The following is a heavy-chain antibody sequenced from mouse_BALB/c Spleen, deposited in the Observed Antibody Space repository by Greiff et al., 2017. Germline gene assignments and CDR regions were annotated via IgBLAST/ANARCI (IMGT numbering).Heavy chain of an antibody. J-gene: IGHJ4*01. D-gene: IGHD3-2*02. V-gene: IGHV5-9-3*01. Sequence: EVHLVESGGGLVKPGGSLKLSCAASGFTFSSYAMSWVRQTPEKRLEWVATISSGGSYTYYPDSVKGRFTISRDNAKNTLYLQMSSLRSEDTAMYYCARQEAARAMDYWGQGTSVTVSS. CDR2: ISSGGSYT. CDR1: GFTFSSYA. CDR3: ARQEAARAMDY.